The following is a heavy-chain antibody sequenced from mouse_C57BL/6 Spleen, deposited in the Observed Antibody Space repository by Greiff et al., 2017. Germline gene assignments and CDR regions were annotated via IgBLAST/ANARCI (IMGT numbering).Heavy chain of an antibody. CDR1: GYTFTDYE. D-gene: IGHD2-1*01. CDR2: IDPETGGT. J-gene: IGHJ2*01. CDR3: TRRIYWDYLDY. Sequence: VQLQPSGAELVRPGASVTLSCKASGYTFTDYEMHWVKQTPVHGLEWIGAIDPETGGTAYNQKLKGKAILTSDKSSITAYMELRSLPSEDSSVYYCTRRIYWDYLDYWGQGTTLTVSS. V-gene: IGHV1-15*01.